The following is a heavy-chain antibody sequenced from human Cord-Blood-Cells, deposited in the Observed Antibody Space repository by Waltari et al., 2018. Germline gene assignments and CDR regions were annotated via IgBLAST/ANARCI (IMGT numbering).Heavy chain of an antibody. CDR1: GYTFTSYD. V-gene: IGHV1-8*01. Sequence: QAQLVQSGAEVKKPGASVQVSCKASGYTFTSYDINWVRHATGKGLEWMGWMNTNGGNTGYAQKFQGRVTMTRNTSISTAYMELSSLRSEDTAVYYCARHLGYCSGGSCYYWYFDLWGRGTLVTVSS. J-gene: IGHJ2*01. CDR3: ARHLGYCSGGSCYYWYFDL. CDR2: MNTNGGNT. D-gene: IGHD2-15*01.